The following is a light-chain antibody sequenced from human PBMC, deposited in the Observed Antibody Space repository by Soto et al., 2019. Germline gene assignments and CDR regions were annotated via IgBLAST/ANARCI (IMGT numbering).Light chain of an antibody. CDR2: DVS. Sequence: QSVRTQGASVSGSPGQSITISCTGTSSDVGAYHSVSWYQQHPGKAPKLMMYDVSTRLAGVSSRFSGSKSDNTASLTISGLQAEDEAEYYCSYYISSSNWVLGGGTKLTVL. J-gene: IGLJ3*02. CDR3: SYYISSSNWV. CDR1: SSDVGAYHS. V-gene: IGLV2-14*03.